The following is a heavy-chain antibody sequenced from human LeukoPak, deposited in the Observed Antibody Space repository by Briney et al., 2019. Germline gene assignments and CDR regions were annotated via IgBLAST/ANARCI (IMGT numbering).Heavy chain of an antibody. CDR1: VFTFSNAW. J-gene: IGHJ3*02. CDR2: IKSKTDGGTT. V-gene: IGHV3-15*01. D-gene: IGHD5-12*01. Sequence: GGCLRLSCAASVFTFSNAWMSWVREAPGKGLEWVGRIKSKTDGGTTDYAAPVKGRFPISRDDSKNTLYLQMNSLKTEDTAVYYCTTDSAYGNDIWGQGTMVTVSS. CDR3: TTDSAYGNDI.